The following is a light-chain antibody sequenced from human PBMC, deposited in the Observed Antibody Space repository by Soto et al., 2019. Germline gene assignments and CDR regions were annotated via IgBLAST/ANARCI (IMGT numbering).Light chain of an antibody. Sequence: QSVLTQPPSVSGAPGQRVTISCTGSSSNIGAGYDVHLYHQLPGTAPKLLIFGNTNRPSGVPDRFSGSKSGTSASLAITGLQAEVEADYYCHSYDSTLSASIFGGGTKLTVL. CDR3: HSYDSTLSASI. CDR1: SSNIGAGYD. V-gene: IGLV1-40*01. J-gene: IGLJ2*01. CDR2: GNT.